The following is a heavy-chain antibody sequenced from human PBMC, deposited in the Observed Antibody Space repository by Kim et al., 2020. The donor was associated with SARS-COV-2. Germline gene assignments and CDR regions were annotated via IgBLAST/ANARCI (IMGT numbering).Heavy chain of an antibody. Sequence: SVKVSCKASGGTFSSYAISWVRQAPGQGLEWMGGIIPIFGTANYAQKFQGRVTITADESTSTAYMELSSLRSEDTAVYYCASNLRGYSYGNYYYYGMDVWGQGTTVTVSS. CDR3: ASNLRGYSYGNYYYYGMDV. D-gene: IGHD5-18*01. CDR2: IIPIFGTA. V-gene: IGHV1-69*13. CDR1: GGTFSSYA. J-gene: IGHJ6*02.